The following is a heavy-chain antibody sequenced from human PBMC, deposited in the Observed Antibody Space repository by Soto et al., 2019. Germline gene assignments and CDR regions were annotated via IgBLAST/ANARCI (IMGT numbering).Heavy chain of an antibody. J-gene: IGHJ4*02. V-gene: IGHV4-34*01. CDR3: AGELGTFYFDH. Sequence: QVQLQQWGAGLLKPSETLSLTCAVYGGSFSDFHWSWIRQPPGKGLEWIGGIHHRGNTNYNPSLRSRVTMSVDTSQNQFSLKMTSVTAADTAVYYCAGELGTFYFDHWGQGTLVTVSS. CDR1: GGSFSDFH. D-gene: IGHD7-27*01. CDR2: IHHRGNT.